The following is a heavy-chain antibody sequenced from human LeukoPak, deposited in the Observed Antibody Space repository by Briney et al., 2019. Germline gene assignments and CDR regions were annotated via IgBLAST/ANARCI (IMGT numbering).Heavy chain of an antibody. J-gene: IGHJ4*02. D-gene: IGHD6-19*01. V-gene: IGHV4-4*09. CDR2: IYRSGNT. CDR1: GPSISSNY. Sequence: SETLSLTCNGSGPSISSNYCSWIRQPPGKERDGIGYIYRSGNTNYSPSLASRVTMSVAESKNQFSLRAHFVSAADTAVYYCASSRRAAVAGRFASWGQGTLVTVSS. CDR3: ASSRRAAVAGRFAS.